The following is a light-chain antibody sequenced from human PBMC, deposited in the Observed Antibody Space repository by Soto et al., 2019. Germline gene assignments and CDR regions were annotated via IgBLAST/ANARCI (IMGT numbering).Light chain of an antibody. CDR1: QSVSSY. V-gene: IGKV3-15*01. CDR2: DAS. CDR3: QQNKDWPGT. J-gene: IGKJ1*01. Sequence: EIVMTQSPATLSVSSGERVTLSCRASQSVSSYLAWYQQKPGQAPRLLIYDASSRATGIPVRFSGSGSGTEFTLTISSLQSEDFGVYYCQQNKDWPGTFGQGTKVDI.